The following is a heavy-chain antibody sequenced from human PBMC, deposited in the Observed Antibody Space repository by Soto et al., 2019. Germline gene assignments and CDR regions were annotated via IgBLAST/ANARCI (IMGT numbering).Heavy chain of an antibody. CDR2: ISSSSSYI. Sequence: GGSLRLSCAASGFTFSSYSMNWVRQAPGKGLEWVSSISSSSSYIYYADSVKGRFTISRDNAKNSLYLQMNSLRAEDTAVYYCARGLLGSGSYYSPPQASMDVWGKGTTVTVSS. CDR1: GFTFSSYS. D-gene: IGHD3-10*01. J-gene: IGHJ6*03. CDR3: ARGLLGSGSYYSPPQASMDV. V-gene: IGHV3-21*01.